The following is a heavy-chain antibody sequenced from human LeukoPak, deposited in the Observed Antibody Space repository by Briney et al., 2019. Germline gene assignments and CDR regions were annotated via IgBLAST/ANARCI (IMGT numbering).Heavy chain of an antibody. CDR2: LYNTGNT. V-gene: IGHV3-53*01. Sequence: AGGSLRLSCAASGFTVNSNYLSWVLHAPGKGLEWVSTLYNTGNTYYANSVKGRFSISRDNSKNTLFLQMNSLRAEDTAVYYCARLTADGRLYFVDWGPGTLVTVSS. J-gene: IGHJ4*02. CDR3: ARLTADGRLYFVD. CDR1: GFTVNSNY. D-gene: IGHD6-13*01.